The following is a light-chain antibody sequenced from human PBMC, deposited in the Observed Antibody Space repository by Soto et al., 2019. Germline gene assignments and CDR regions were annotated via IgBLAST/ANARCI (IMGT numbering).Light chain of an antibody. V-gene: IGKV1-5*01. J-gene: IGKJ1*01. CDR3: QQYNSYSWT. Sequence: DIQMTQSPSTLSASVGDRVTITCRASQSISCWLAWYQQKPGKDPKLLIYDASSLESSVPSRFSGSESGTDFTLTISSLQADDFAPYYYQQYNSYSWTFGQRTKVDIK. CDR1: QSISCW. CDR2: DAS.